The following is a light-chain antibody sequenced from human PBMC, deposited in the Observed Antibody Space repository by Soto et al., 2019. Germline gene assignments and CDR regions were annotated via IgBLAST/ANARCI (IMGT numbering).Light chain of an antibody. Sequence: DIQLTQSPSSLSASVGDSVTITCRASQNIHTYLHWFQVKPGKGPKILISSASALQSGVPARFSRGGSGTDFTLTISSLQPEDVANYYGQQTYSNFLSLGGGTKLEI. J-gene: IGKJ4*01. V-gene: IGKV1-39*01. CDR1: QNIHTY. CDR3: QQTYSNFLS. CDR2: SAS.